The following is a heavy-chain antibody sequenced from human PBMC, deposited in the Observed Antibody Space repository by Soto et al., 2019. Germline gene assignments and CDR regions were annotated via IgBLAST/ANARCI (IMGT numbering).Heavy chain of an antibody. CDR3: AREQWLDQKGKYYFDY. D-gene: IGHD6-19*01. CDR2: ISYDGSSK. V-gene: IGHV3-30-3*01. J-gene: IGHJ4*02. CDR1: GFTFSSYA. Sequence: QVQLVESGGGVVQPGRSLRLSCAASGFTFSSYAMHWVRQAPGKGLEWVAVISYDGSSKYYADSVKGRFTISRDNSKNTLYLQMNSLRAEDTAVYYCAREQWLDQKGKYYFDYWGQGTLVTVSS.